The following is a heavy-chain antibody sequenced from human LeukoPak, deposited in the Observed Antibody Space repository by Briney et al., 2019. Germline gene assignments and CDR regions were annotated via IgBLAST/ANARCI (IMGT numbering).Heavy chain of an antibody. Sequence: PGGSLRLSCAASGFTFSSYAMTWVRQAPGKGLEWVSAISGSGGSTYYADSVKGRFTISRDNAKNSLYLQMNSLRAEDTAVYYCARFPNTVAGIDYWGQGTLVTVSS. V-gene: IGHV3-23*01. D-gene: IGHD6-19*01. CDR2: ISGSGGST. CDR3: ARFPNTVAGIDY. J-gene: IGHJ4*02. CDR1: GFTFSSYA.